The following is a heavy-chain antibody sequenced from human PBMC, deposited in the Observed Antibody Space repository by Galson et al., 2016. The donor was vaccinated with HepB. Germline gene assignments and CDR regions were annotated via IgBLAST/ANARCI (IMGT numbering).Heavy chain of an antibody. CDR2: IYYSGYT. D-gene: IGHD2-21*01. J-gene: IGHJ4*02. Sequence: TLSLPCTVSGASINSDFWSWLRQPPGKGLEWIGYIYYSGYTNYNPSLKSRVTLSVDTSKNQFSLKLSSVTAADTAVYYCARSRGGGARVPFDYWGQGTLVTVSS. V-gene: IGHV4-59*01. CDR3: ARSRGGGARVPFDY. CDR1: GASINSDF.